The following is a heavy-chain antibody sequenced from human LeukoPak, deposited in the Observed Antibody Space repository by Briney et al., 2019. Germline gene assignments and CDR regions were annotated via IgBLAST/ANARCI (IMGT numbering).Heavy chain of an antibody. J-gene: IGHJ5*02. CDR3: ARRSIVGATTGNWFDP. CDR1: GGSISSSSYY. D-gene: IGHD1-26*01. Sequence: SETLSLTCTVSGGSISSSSYYWGWIRQPPGKGLEWIGSIYYSGSTYYNPSLKSQGTISVDTSKNQFSLKLSSVTAADTAVYYCARRSIVGATTGNWFDPWGQGTLVTVSS. V-gene: IGHV4-39*01. CDR2: IYYSGST.